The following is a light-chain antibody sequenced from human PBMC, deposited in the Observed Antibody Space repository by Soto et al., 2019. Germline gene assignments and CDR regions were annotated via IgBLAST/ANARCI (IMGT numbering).Light chain of an antibody. CDR3: QQYNNWPLT. CDR2: GAS. CDR1: QSVSSN. Sequence: EIVLTQSPGTLSLSPGETATLSCRASQSVSSNLAWYQQRPGQAPRLLIYGASTRATGIPARFSGSGSGTEFTLTISSLQSEDFAVYYCQQYNNWPLTFGQGTRLEIK. J-gene: IGKJ5*01. V-gene: IGKV3-15*01.